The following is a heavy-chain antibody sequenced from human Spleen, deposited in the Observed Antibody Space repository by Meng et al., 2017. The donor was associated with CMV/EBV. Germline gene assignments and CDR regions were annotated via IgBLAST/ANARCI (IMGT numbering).Heavy chain of an antibody. CDR1: GYTFTGYY. V-gene: IGHV1-2*02. CDR2: INPNSGGT. Sequence: ASVKVSCKASGYTFTGYYMHWVRQAPGQGLEWMGWINPNSGGTNYAQNFQGRVTMTSDTSISTAYMELSRLRSDDTAVYYCARIHTYYYYSYGMDVWGQGTTVTVSS. CDR3: ARIHTYYYYSYGMDV. J-gene: IGHJ6*02.